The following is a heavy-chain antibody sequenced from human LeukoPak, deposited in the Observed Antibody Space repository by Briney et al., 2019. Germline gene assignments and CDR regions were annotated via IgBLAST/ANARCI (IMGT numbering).Heavy chain of an antibody. CDR1: GFTFSSYD. J-gene: IGHJ3*02. V-gene: IGHV3-13*01. Sequence: PGGSLRLSCAASGFTFSSYDMHWVRQATGKGLEWVSAIGTAGDTYYPGSVKGRFTISRENAKNSLYLQMNSLRAGDTAVYYCARGAPPGDGYNWGSAFDIWGQGTMVTVSS. CDR3: ARGAPPGDGYNWGSAFDI. D-gene: IGHD5-24*01. CDR2: IGTAGDT.